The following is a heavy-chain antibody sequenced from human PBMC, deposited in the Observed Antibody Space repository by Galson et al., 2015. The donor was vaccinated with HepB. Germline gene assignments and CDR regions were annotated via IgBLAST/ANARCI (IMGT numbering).Heavy chain of an antibody. J-gene: IGHJ6*02. CDR1: GYTFIDYG. D-gene: IGHD2-2*01. CDR2: ISAYNGNT. V-gene: IGHV1-18*01. CDR3: TRSVVPAAIGLGYYYYDLDF. Sequence: SVKVSCKASGYTFIDYGISWVRQAPGQGLEWMGWISAYNGNTKYAQKLQGRVTMTTDTSTSTAYMELRGLRSDDTAGYYCTRSVVPAAIGLGYYYYDLDFWGQGTTVTVSS.